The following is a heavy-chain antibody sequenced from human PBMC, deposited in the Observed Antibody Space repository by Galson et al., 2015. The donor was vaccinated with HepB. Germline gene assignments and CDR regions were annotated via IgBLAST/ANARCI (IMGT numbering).Heavy chain of an antibody. V-gene: IGHV4-34*01. CDR1: GGSFSGYY. CDR2: INHSGST. CDR3: AREYNYCSSTSCYHWAFDI. D-gene: IGHD2-2*01. Sequence: ETLSLTCGVYGGSFSGYYWSWIRQPPGKGLEWIGEINHSGSTNYNPSLKSRVTISVDTAKNQFSLKLSSATAADTAVYYCAREYNYCSSTSCYHWAFDIWGQGTLVTVSS. J-gene: IGHJ3*02.